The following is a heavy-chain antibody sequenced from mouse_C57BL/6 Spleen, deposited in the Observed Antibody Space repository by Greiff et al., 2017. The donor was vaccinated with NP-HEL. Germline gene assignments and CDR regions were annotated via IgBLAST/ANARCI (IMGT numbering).Heavy chain of an antibody. CDR2: ISYDGSN. V-gene: IGHV3-6*01. D-gene: IGHD2-3*01. Sequence: EVQLQESGPGLVKPSQSLSLTCSVTGYSITSGYYWNWIRQFPGNKLEWMGYISYDGSNNYNPSLKNRISITRDTSKNQFFLKLNSVTTEDTATYYCARAFDGYYEGNYYYAMDCWGQGTSVTVSS. CDR3: ARAFDGYYEGNYYYAMDC. CDR1: GYSITSGYY. J-gene: IGHJ4*01.